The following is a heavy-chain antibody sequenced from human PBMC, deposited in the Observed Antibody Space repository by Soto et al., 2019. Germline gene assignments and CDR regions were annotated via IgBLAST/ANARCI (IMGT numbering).Heavy chain of an antibody. Sequence: QVQLQQWGAGLLKPSETLSLTCAVYGGSFSGYYWSWIRQPPGKGLEWIGEINHSGSTNYNPSLKSRVTISVDTSKNQFSLKLSSVTDADTAVYYCARGGDHSSVDYWGQGTLVTVSS. CDR1: GGSFSGYY. J-gene: IGHJ4*02. D-gene: IGHD6-19*01. CDR2: INHSGST. CDR3: ARGGDHSSVDY. V-gene: IGHV4-34*01.